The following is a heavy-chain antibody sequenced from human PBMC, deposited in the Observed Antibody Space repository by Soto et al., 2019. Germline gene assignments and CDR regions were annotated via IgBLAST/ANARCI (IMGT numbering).Heavy chain of an antibody. CDR1: GESGSSNTAA. Sequence: TFTHTCGTSGESGSSNTAACNSIRQSPSRGLEWLGRTYYRSKWYNDYAVSVKSRITINPDTSKNQFSLQLNSVTPEDTAVYYCARLVFSISFLFWVPGCDSYYGMDFWGKGTTVTVSS. J-gene: IGHJ6*04. V-gene: IGHV6-1*01. CDR2: TYYRSKWYN. CDR3: ARLVFSISFLFWVPGCDSYYGMDF. D-gene: IGHD3-10*02.